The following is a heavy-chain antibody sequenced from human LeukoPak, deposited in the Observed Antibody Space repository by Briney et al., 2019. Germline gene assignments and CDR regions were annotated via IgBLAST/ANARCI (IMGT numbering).Heavy chain of an antibody. Sequence: PGGSLRLSCAASGFTFSDYYMSWIRQAPGKGLEWVSYISSSGSTIYYADSVKGRFTISRDNAKNSLYLQMNSLRAEDTAVYDCAREARYCSSTSCSRVDYWGQGTLVTVSS. D-gene: IGHD2-2*01. CDR1: GFTFSDYY. CDR2: ISSSGSTI. J-gene: IGHJ4*02. V-gene: IGHV3-11*01. CDR3: AREARYCSSTSCSRVDY.